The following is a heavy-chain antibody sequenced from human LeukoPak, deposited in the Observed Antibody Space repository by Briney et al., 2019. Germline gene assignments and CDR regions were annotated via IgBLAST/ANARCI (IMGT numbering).Heavy chain of an antibody. D-gene: IGHD4/OR15-4a*01. J-gene: IGHJ3*02. CDR1: GYTFTSYG. CDR3: AREGTKGLSRADAFDI. V-gene: IGHV1-18*01. Sequence: ASVKVSCRASGYTFTSYGISWVRQAPGQGLEWMGWISGYNGNTNYAQKLQGRVTMTTDTSTSTAYMELRSLRSDDTAVYYCAREGTKGLSRADAFDIWGQGTMVTVS. CDR2: ISGYNGNT.